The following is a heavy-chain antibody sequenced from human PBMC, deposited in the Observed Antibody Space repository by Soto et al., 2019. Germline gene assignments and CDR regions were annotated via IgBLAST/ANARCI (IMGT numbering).Heavy chain of an antibody. J-gene: IGHJ4*02. CDR3: AKERPWLVLLRYFDY. V-gene: IGHV3-30*18. CDR2: ISYDGSNK. D-gene: IGHD6-19*01. Sequence: QVQLVESGGGVVQPGRSLRLSCAASGFTFSSYGMHWVRQAPGKGLEWVAVISYDGSNKYYADSVKGRFTISRDNSKNTLYLQMNSLRAEDTAVYYCAKERPWLVLLRYFDYWGQGTLVTVSS. CDR1: GFTFSSYG.